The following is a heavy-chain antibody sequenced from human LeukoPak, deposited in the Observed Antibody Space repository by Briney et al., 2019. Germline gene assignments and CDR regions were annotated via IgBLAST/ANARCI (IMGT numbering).Heavy chain of an antibody. Sequence: SETLSLTCTVSGGSISSYYWSWIRQPAGKGLEWIGRIYTSGSTNYNPSLKSRVTISVDKSKNQFSLKLSSVTAADTAVCYCARHGYYYYYMDVWGKGTTVTVSS. CDR3: ARHGYYYYYMDV. CDR2: IYTSGST. V-gene: IGHV4-4*07. CDR1: GGSISSYY. J-gene: IGHJ6*03.